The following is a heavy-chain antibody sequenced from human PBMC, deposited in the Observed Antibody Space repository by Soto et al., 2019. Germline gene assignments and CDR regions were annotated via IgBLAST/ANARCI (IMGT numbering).Heavy chain of an antibody. J-gene: IGHJ3*02. CDR2: IKEDGSEK. V-gene: IGHV3-7*01. CDR1: GFTFSTYG. D-gene: IGHD3-16*01. Sequence: TGGSLRLSCAASGFTFSTYGMHWVRQAPGKGLEWVATIKEDGSEKFYVDSAKGRFTISRENAKNSLYLQMNSLRAGDTAVYYCARSSGYDLFAFDIWGQGTMVTVSS. CDR3: ARSSGYDLFAFDI.